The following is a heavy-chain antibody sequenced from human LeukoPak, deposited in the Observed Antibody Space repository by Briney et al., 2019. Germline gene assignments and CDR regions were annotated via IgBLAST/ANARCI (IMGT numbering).Heavy chain of an antibody. CDR1: GFTFMTYY. D-gene: IGHD5-18*01. CDR2: IYAGGTT. CDR3: ARDPGYNYSIFDS. J-gene: IGHJ4*02. Sequence: GGSLRLSCAASGFTFMTYYMSWVRQAPGKGLEWVSLIYAGGTTYYADSVKGRFTNSRDNSRNTLYLQMNSLRAEDTAVYYCARDPGYNYSIFDSWGQGTLVAVSS. V-gene: IGHV3-66*01.